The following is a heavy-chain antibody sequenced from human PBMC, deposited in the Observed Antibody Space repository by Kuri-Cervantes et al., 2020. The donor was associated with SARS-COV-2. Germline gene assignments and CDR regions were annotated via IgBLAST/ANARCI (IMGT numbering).Heavy chain of an antibody. V-gene: IGHV4-39*02. D-gene: IGHD5-12*01. CDR3: ARDGYSGYDWSGYYYYGMDV. CDR2: IYYSGST. J-gene: IGHJ6*02. Sequence: GSLRLSCTVSGGSISSSSYYWGWLRQPPGKGLEWIGSIYYSGSTYYNPSLKSRVTISVDTSKNQFSLKLSSVTAADTAVYYCARDGYSGYDWSGYYYYGMDVWGQGTTVTVSS. CDR1: GGSISSSSYY.